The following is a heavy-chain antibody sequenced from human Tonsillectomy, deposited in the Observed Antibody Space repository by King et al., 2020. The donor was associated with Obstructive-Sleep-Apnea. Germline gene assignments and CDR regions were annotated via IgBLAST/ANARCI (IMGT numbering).Heavy chain of an antibody. V-gene: IGHV3-74*02. CDR1: GFTFSSYW. D-gene: IGHD2-2*01. CDR3: ARPSYCSSTSCYAPNYYYYGMDV. CDR2: INSDGSST. Sequence: QLVQSGGGLVQPGGSLRLSCAASGFTFSSYWMHLVRQAPGKGLVWVSRINSDGSSTSYADSVKGRFTISRDNAKNTLYLQMNRLGAEDTAVYYCARPSYCSSTSCYAPNYYYYGMDVWGQGTTVTVSS. J-gene: IGHJ6*02.